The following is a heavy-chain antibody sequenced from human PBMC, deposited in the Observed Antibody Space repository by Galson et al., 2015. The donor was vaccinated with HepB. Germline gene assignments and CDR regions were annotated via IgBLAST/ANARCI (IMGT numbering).Heavy chain of an antibody. CDR2: IIPILGIA. CDR3: ARSWCGYGSGSHKCGSRNNFDY. J-gene: IGHJ4*02. CDR1: GGTFSSYT. V-gene: IGHV1-69*02. Sequence: SVKVSCKASGGTFSSYTISWVRQAPGQGLEWMGRIIPILGIANYAQKFQGRVTITADKSTSTAYMELSSLRSEDTAVYYCARSWCGYGSGSHKCGSRNNFDYWGQGTLVTVSS. D-gene: IGHD3-10*01.